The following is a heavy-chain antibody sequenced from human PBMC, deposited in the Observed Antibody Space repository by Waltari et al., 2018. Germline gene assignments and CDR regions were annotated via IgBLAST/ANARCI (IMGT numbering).Heavy chain of an antibody. CDR3: ARERRGQSGWYYFDF. D-gene: IGHD6-19*01. V-gene: IGHV3-7*01. CDR1: GISFSSFW. Sequence: EVQLVESGGGLVQPGGSLRLSCAASGISFSSFWMTWVQQATGKGLEWVSKIKQDGSEEYDVDSVKRRITISKDNAKNSLYLQMNSLRAEDTAVYFCARERRGQSGWYYFDFWGQGSLVTVSS. J-gene: IGHJ4*02. CDR2: IKQDGSEE.